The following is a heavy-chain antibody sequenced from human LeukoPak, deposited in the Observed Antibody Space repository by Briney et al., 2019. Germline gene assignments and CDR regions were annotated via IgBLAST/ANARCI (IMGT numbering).Heavy chain of an antibody. CDR1: GYTFTSYG. Sequence: VASVKVSCKASGYTFTSYGISWVRQAPGQGLEWMGWISAYNGNTNYAQKLQGRVTMTTDTSTSTAYMELRSLRSDDTAVYYCARVPIFGVVIGAFDIWGQGTMVTVSS. D-gene: IGHD3-3*01. J-gene: IGHJ3*02. CDR3: ARVPIFGVVIGAFDI. V-gene: IGHV1-18*01. CDR2: ISAYNGNT.